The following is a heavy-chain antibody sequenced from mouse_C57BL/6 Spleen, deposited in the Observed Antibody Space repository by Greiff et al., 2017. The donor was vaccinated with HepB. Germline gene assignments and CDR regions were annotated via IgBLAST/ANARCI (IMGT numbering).Heavy chain of an antibody. J-gene: IGHJ3*01. CDR2: INPNNGGT. Sequence: EVQLQQSGPELVKPGASVKISCKASGYTFTDYYMNWVKQSPGKSLEWIGYINPNNGGTSYNQKFKGKATLTVDKSSSTAYMELRSLTSEDSAVYDCAKGIYSNPGAGFAYWGQGTLVTVSA. CDR1: GYTFTDYY. CDR3: AKGIYSNPGAGFAY. V-gene: IGHV1-26*01. D-gene: IGHD2-5*01.